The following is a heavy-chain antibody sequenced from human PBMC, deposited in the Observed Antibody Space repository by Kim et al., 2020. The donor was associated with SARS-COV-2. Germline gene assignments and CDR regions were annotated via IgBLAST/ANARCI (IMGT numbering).Heavy chain of an antibody. D-gene: IGHD5-12*01. V-gene: IGHV3-9*01. CDR3: AKDDRDTITHFDY. Sequence: YADCVKGRVTSSRDNAENALYLQMNRLRAEDTALYYWAKDDRDTITHFDYWGQGTLVTVSS. J-gene: IGHJ4*02.